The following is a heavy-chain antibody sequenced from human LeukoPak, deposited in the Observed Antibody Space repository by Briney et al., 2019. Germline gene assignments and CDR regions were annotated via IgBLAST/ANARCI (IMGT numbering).Heavy chain of an antibody. CDR3: AKSYYDYSTYYSYYFNL. J-gene: IGHJ4*02. CDR2: IYTDGST. CDR1: GGSISSDY. D-gene: IGHD3-22*01. Sequence: PSETLSLTCTVSGGSISSDYWSWIRQPPGRGVEWFGYIYTDGSTNYNPSLKSRVTISVDTSKNQFALKLSSVTAADTAVYYCAKSYYDYSTYYSYYFNLWGQGALVTVSS. V-gene: IGHV4-4*09.